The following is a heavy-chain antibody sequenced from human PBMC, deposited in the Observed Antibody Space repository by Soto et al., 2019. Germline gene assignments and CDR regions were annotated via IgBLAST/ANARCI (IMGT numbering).Heavy chain of an antibody. Sequence: QVRLHQWGAGLLKPSETLSLPCAVYGGSFSGYYWSWIRQPPGTGLEWIGDINHGGSTNYNPSLKNRVTISIDTSKYHFSLKLTSVTAADTAVYYCVTKEVNSWSFDYWGQGTLFTVSS. CDR2: INHGGST. CDR3: VTKEVNSWSFDY. CDR1: GGSFSGYY. V-gene: IGHV4-34*01. J-gene: IGHJ4*02. D-gene: IGHD4-4*01.